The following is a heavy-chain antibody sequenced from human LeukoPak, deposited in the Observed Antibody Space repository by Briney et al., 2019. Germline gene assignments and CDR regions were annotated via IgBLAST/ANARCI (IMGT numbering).Heavy chain of an antibody. V-gene: IGHV4-38-2*02. CDR2: IYHSGST. Sequence: SETLSLTCTVSGYSISSGSYWGWIRQPPGKGLEWIGSIYHSGSTYYNPSLKSRVTISVDTSKNQFSLKLSSVTAADTAVYYCARGGSYFAFDIWGQGTMVTVSS. CDR1: GYSISSGSY. CDR3: ARGGSYFAFDI. J-gene: IGHJ3*02. D-gene: IGHD1-26*01.